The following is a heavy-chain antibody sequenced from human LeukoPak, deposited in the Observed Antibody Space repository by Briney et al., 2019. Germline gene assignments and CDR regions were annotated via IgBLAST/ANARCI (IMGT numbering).Heavy chain of an antibody. Sequence: SVKVSCKASGGTFSSYAISWVRQAPGQGLEWMGGIIPIFGTANYAQKFQGRVTITTDESTSTAYMEPSSMRSEDTAVYYCARAREMATVNWFDPWGQGTLVTVSS. CDR3: ARAREMATVNWFDP. CDR2: IIPIFGTA. V-gene: IGHV1-69*05. J-gene: IGHJ5*02. CDR1: GGTFSSYA. D-gene: IGHD5-24*01.